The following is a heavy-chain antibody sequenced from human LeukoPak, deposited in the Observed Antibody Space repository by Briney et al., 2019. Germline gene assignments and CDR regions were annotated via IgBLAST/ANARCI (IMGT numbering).Heavy chain of an antibody. D-gene: IGHD2-21*02. J-gene: IGHJ4*02. CDR3: ARGDCSGDCYHPLYY. Sequence: GGSLRLFCAASGLTFSSYAMHWVRQAPGQGLDWVAFIRNDGSIKYYADSVKGRFTISRDNSKSTLYLQMNSLRTEDTAIYYCARGDCSGDCYHPLYYWGQGSLVTVSS. CDR2: IRNDGSIK. V-gene: IGHV3-30*02. CDR1: GLTFSSYA.